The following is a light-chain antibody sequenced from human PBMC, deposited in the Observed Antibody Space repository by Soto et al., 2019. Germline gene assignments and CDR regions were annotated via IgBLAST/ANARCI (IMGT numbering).Light chain of an antibody. Sequence: QSALTQPASVSGSPGQSITISCTGTSSDVGGYNYVSWYQQHPGKAPKLMIYEVSHRPSGVSARFSGSNSDNTASLNISGLPAQDEADYHCSSYTSSSTYVVGTGTKLTVL. CDR2: EVS. CDR1: SSDVGGYNY. J-gene: IGLJ1*01. V-gene: IGLV2-14*01. CDR3: SSYTSSSTYV.